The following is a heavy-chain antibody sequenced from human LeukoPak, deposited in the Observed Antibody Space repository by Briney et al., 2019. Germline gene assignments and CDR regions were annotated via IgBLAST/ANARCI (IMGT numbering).Heavy chain of an antibody. CDR2: IYYSGST. Sequence: PSETLSLTCTVSGGSISSSSYYWGWIRQPPGKGLEWIGSIYYSGSTYYNPSLKSRVTISVDTSKNQFSLKLSSVTAADTAVYYCASVLGSYSWMDAFDIWGQGTMVTVSS. D-gene: IGHD1-26*01. V-gene: IGHV4-39*01. J-gene: IGHJ3*02. CDR3: ASVLGSYSWMDAFDI. CDR1: GGSISSSSYY.